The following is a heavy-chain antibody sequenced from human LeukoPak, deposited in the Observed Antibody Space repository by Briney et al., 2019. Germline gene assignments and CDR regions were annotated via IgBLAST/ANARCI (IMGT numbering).Heavy chain of an antibody. Sequence: SETLSLTCTVSGGSISTSTYYWGWIRQPPGKGLEWIGSISYSGSTYNNPSLKSRVTISVDTSKNQFSLKLSSVTAQDTAVYYCARRMYSGSYNWYFDLWGRGTLVTVSS. V-gene: IGHV4-39*01. J-gene: IGHJ2*01. CDR3: ARRMYSGSYNWYFDL. D-gene: IGHD1-26*01. CDR1: GGSISTSTYY. CDR2: ISYSGST.